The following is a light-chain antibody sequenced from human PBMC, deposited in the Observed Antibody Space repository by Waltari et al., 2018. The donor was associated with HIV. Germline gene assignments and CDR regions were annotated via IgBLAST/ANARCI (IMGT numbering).Light chain of an antibody. CDR3: MQATHFPRT. J-gene: IGKJ2*01. CDR2: GIS. V-gene: IGKV2-24*01. CDR1: ASLMHVNANTY. Sequence: DIVLTQTPLSSPVTLGQPASISCNSSASLMHVNANTYLSWLHQRPGQPPRLLIFGISKRFSGVPDRFSGSGAGTHFTLRISRVEAEDVGFYYCMQATHFPRTFGQGTRLAIK.